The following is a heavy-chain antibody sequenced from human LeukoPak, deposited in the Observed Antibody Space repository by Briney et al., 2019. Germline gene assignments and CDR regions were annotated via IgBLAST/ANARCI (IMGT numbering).Heavy chain of an antibody. CDR2: TYYRSKWYRDSKWYY. CDR3: ARDLIYSNYGGYYYGMDV. Sequence: SQTLSLTCAISGDSVSDNSATWNRIRQSPSRGLEWLGRTYYRSKWYRDSKWYYDYALSVKSRMTINADTSKNQFYLQLNSVTPEDTAVYYCARDLIYSNYGGYYYGMDVWGQGTTVTVSS. J-gene: IGHJ6*02. D-gene: IGHD4-11*01. V-gene: IGHV6-1*01. CDR1: GDSVSDNSAT.